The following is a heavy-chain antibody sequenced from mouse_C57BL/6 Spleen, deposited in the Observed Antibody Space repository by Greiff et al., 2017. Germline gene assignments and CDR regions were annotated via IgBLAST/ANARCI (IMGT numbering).Heavy chain of an antibody. Sequence: QVQLQQPGAELVKPGASVKMSCTASGYTFTSYWITWVKQRPGQGLEWIGDIYPGGGSTNYNEKFKGKATLTVATSSSPAYMQLSSLTSEDSAVDYGARTGDHYEGGLLDYWGQGTTLTV. J-gene: IGHJ2*01. V-gene: IGHV1-55*01. CDR2: IYPGGGST. CDR3: ARTGDHYEGGLLDY. CDR1: GYTFTSYW. D-gene: IGHD1-2*01.